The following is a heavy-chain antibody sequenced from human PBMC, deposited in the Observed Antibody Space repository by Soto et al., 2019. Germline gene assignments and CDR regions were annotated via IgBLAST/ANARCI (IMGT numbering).Heavy chain of an antibody. V-gene: IGHV3-23*01. J-gene: IGHJ4*02. Sequence: PGGSLRLSCAPSGFAFSSYAMGWVRQAPGTGLEWVSSISGSGGSIYYADSVRGRFTISRDNSQNTLYLQMNSLRAEDTAVYYCAKGPELGFYFERSTYFTNWGQGTLVTVSS. CDR1: GFAFSSYA. D-gene: IGHD3-22*01. CDR2: ISGSGGSI. CDR3: AKGPELGFYFERSTYFTN.